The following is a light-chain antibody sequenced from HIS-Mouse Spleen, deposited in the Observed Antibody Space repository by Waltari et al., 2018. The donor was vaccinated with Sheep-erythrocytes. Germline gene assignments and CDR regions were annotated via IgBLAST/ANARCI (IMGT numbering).Light chain of an antibody. CDR3: SSYAGSNNWV. V-gene: IGLV2-8*01. CDR2: EVS. Sequence: QSALTQPPSASGSPGQSVTISCTGTSSDVGGYNYVSWYQQHPGKAPKLMIYEVSNRPSGVPVRFCGSKSGNTASLTVSVLQAEDEADYYCSSYAGSNNWVFGGGTKLTVL. J-gene: IGLJ3*02. CDR1: SSDVGGYNY.